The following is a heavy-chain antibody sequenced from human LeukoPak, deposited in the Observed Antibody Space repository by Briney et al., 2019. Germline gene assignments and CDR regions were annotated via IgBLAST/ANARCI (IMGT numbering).Heavy chain of an antibody. D-gene: IGHD6-19*01. V-gene: IGHV1-2*02. CDR1: GYTFTGYY. J-gene: IGHJ3*02. CDR3: ARDLIAVAGTYAFDI. CDR2: INPNSGST. Sequence: ASVKVSCKASGYTFTGYYMHWVRQAPGQGLEWMGWINPNSGSTNYAQKFQGRVTMTRDTSISTAYMELSRLRSDDTAVYYCARDLIAVAGTYAFDIWGQGTMVTVSS.